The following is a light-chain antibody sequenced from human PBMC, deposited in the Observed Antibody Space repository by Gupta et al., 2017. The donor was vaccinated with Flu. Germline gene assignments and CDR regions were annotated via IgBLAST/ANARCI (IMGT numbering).Light chain of an antibody. Sequence: SSELTQPPSVSVSPGQTARITCTGPGLTKQYVYWYQQKPGQAPVILIYKDKERASGIPERFSGSTSGTIVTLTISGVQAEDEADYYCQAGDSSGPSLYVFGTGTKVTVL. V-gene: IGLV3-25*02. J-gene: IGLJ1*01. CDR1: GLTKQY. CDR2: KDK. CDR3: QAGDSSGPSLYV.